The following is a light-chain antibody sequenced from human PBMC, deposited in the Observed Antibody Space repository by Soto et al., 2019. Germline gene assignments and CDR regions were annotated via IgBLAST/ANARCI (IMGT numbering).Light chain of an antibody. CDR1: SSNIGNNY. Sequence: QSVLTQPPSVSGTPGQRVTISCSGSSSNIGNNYVYWYQQLPETAPKLLIYRNNQRPSGVPDRFSDSKSGTSASLAISGLRSEDEADYHCAAWDDSLSGPVFGGGTKLTVL. CDR2: RNN. J-gene: IGLJ2*01. CDR3: AAWDDSLSGPV. V-gene: IGLV1-47*01.